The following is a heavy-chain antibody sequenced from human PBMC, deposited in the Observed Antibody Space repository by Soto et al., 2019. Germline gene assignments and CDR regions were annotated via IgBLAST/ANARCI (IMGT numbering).Heavy chain of an antibody. Sequence: QVQLVESGGGVVQPGRSLRLSCAASGITFSSYGMHWVRQAPGKGLEWVAVISSDGSDKYYADSVKGRFTISRDNSKNTLYLRMNCLRAEDTAVYYGAKDRGSGGGFYYYGMDVWGQGTTVTVSS. CDR1: GITFSSYG. CDR3: AKDRGSGGGFYYYGMDV. D-gene: IGHD2-15*01. J-gene: IGHJ6*02. V-gene: IGHV3-30*18. CDR2: ISSDGSDK.